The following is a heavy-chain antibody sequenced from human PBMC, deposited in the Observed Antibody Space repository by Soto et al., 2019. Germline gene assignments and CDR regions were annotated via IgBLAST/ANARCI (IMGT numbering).Heavy chain of an antibody. D-gene: IGHD5-18*01. Sequence: ASVKVSCKASGYTFTGYYMHWVRQAPGQGLKWMGWINPNSGGTNYAQKFQGRVTMTRDTSISTAYMELSRLRSDDTAVYYCARGKGMGYSYGSAFDYWGQGTLVTVSS. CDR1: GYTFTGYY. CDR3: ARGKGMGYSYGSAFDY. CDR2: INPNSGGT. J-gene: IGHJ4*02. V-gene: IGHV1-2*02.